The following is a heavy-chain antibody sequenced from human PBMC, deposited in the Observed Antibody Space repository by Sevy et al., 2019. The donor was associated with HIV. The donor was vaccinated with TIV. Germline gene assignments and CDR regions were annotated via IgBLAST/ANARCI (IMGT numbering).Heavy chain of an antibody. CDR3: ARDNGESSSSFLGELSY. J-gene: IGHJ4*02. V-gene: IGHV3-30*04. D-gene: IGHD3-16*02. CDR2: ISSDGRNK. CDR1: GFTFSRYA. Sequence: GGSLRLSCAASGFTFSRYAMNWVRQAPGKGLEWVAVISSDGRNKYYADSVKARFTISRDNSKNTLYLQMNSLRSEDTALYYCARDNGESSSSFLGELSYWGQGTLVTVS.